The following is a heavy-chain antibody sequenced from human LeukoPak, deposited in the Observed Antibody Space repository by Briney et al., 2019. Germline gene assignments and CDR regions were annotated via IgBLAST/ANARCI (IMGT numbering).Heavy chain of an antibody. CDR2: FDPEDGET. D-gene: IGHD3-10*01. CDR3: ATAPHTMVRGVTIFDY. Sequence: ASVKVSCKVSGYTLTELSMHWVRQAPGKGLEWMGGFDPEDGETIYAQKFQGRVTMTEDTSTDTAYMELSSLRSEDTAVYYCATAPHTMVRGVTIFDYWGRGTLVTVSS. CDR1: GYTLTELS. V-gene: IGHV1-24*01. J-gene: IGHJ4*02.